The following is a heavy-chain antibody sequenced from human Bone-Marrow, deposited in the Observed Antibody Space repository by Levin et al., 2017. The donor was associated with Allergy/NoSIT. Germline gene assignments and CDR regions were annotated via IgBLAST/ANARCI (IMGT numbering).Heavy chain of an antibody. CDR2: INLDGSST. D-gene: IGHD6-13*01. CDR3: AGDLRNSWYFDY. V-gene: IGHV3-74*01. J-gene: IGHJ4*02. Sequence: GESLKISCAASGFTFSSYWMHWVRQVPGKGLAWVSRINLDGSSTSYADSVKGRFTISRDNAKNTLYLQASSLRAEDTAVYYCAGDLRNSWYFDYWGQGTLVTVSS. CDR1: GFTFSSYW.